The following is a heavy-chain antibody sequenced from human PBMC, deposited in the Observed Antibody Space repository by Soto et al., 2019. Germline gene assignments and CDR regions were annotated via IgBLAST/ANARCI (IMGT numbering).Heavy chain of an antibody. D-gene: IGHD6-6*01. V-gene: IGHV1-69*01. J-gene: IGHJ6*02. CDR2: IIPSFGTA. Sequence: QVQLVQSGAEVKKPGSSLKVSCKASGGTFSSYAISWVRQAPGQGLEWMGGIIPSFGTANYAQKFQGRVTSTGDESTSTAYIELSSLRSEDTGVYYCARDQGDSSSYAAYYYYCGKDVWGQGITVTVSS. CDR1: GGTFSSYA. CDR3: ARDQGDSSSYAAYYYYCGKDV.